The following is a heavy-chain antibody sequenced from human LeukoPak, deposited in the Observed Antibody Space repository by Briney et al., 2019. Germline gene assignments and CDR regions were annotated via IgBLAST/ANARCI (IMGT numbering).Heavy chain of an antibody. D-gene: IGHD2-15*01. CDR1: GFTFDDYA. Sequence: GGSLRLSCAASGFTFDDYAMHWVRQAPGKGLEWVSGISWNSGSIGYADSVKGRFTISRDNAKNSLYLQMNSLRAEDTALYYCAKFAGDIVVVVADSDYWGQGTLVTVSS. J-gene: IGHJ4*02. CDR2: ISWNSGSI. CDR3: AKFAGDIVVVVADSDY. V-gene: IGHV3-9*01.